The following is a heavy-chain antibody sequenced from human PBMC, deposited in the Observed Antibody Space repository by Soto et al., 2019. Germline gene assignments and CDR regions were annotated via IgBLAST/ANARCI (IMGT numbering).Heavy chain of an antibody. J-gene: IGHJ4*02. CDR1: GFTFSTND. CDR3: AYRTGFDY. V-gene: IGHV3-23*01. Sequence: GGSLRLSCAASGFTFSTNDMSWVRQTPWKGLEWVSTINGRGRNADYADSVKGRFTISRDNSKNMLYLQMNSLIADDTAVYYCAYRTGFDYWGQGALVTVSS. CDR2: INGRGRNA.